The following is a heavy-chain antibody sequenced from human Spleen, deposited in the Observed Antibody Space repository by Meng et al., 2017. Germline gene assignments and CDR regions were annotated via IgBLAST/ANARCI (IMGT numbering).Heavy chain of an antibody. CDR1: GFTFDDYA. CDR2: INWNSGTI. D-gene: IGHD3-22*01. CDR3: AKGRGYYFFDY. Sequence: GGSLRLSCAASGFTFDDYAMHWVRQPPGKGLEWVSGINWNSGTIDYADSVKGRFTISRDNAKNSLWLQMDSLRAEDTALYYCAKGRGYYFFDYWGQGTLVTVSS. J-gene: IGHJ4*02. V-gene: IGHV3-9*01.